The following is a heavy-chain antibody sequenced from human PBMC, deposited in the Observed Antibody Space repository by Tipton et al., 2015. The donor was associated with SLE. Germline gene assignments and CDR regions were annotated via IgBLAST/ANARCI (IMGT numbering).Heavy chain of an antibody. CDR1: GFTFSSYS. Sequence: LRLSCAASGFTFSSYSMNWVRQAPGKGLEWIGYIYYSGSTYYNPSLKSRVTISVDTSKNQFSLKLSSVTAADTAVYYCARGVGVAFDIWGQGTMVTVSS. J-gene: IGHJ3*02. CDR3: ARGVGVAFDI. CDR2: IYYSGST. V-gene: IGHV4-59*06. D-gene: IGHD3-16*01.